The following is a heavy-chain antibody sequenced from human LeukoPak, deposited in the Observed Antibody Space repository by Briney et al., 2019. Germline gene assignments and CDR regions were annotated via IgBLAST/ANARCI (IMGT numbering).Heavy chain of an antibody. CDR1: GFTFSSFL. CDR2: ISQDGSQR. CDR3: SRDPDRRSDY. V-gene: IGHV3-7*01. J-gene: IGHJ4*02. D-gene: IGHD1-14*01. Sequence: GGSLRLSCAASGFTFSSFLMTWARQAPGKGLEWVASISQDGSQRYNVDSAKGRFTISRDNAKNSLYLQMNSLRAEDTAMYYCSRDPDRRSDYWGQGTLVTVSS.